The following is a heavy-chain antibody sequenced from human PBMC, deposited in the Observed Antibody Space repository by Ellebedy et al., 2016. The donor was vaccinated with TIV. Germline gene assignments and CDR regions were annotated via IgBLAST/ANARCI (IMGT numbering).Heavy chain of an antibody. J-gene: IGHJ4*02. CDR3: AREAETHMWGSGNSFDY. D-gene: IGHD3-10*01. V-gene: IGHV3-53*01. CDR2: IYSDGST. Sequence: PGGSLRLSCAASEFTVSSNYMSWVRQAPGKGLEWVSVIYSDGSTYYADSVKGRFTISGDNSKNTLYLQMNSLRAEDTAVYYCAREAETHMWGSGNSFDYWGQGTLVTVSS. CDR1: EFTVSSNY.